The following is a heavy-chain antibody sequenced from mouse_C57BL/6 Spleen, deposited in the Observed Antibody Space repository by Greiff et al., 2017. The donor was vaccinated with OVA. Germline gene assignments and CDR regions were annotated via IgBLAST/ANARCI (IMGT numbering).Heavy chain of an antibody. V-gene: IGHV1-39*01. J-gene: IGHJ1*03. CDR3: ARKGDPYDYDGGFDV. D-gene: IGHD2-4*01. Sequence: VHVKQSGPELVKPGASVKISCKASGYSFTDYNMNWVKQSNGKSLEWIGVINPNYGTTSYNQKFKGKATLTVDQSSSTAYMQLNSLTSEDSAVYYCARKGDPYDYDGGFDVWGTGTTVTVSS. CDR2: INPNYGTT. CDR1: GYSFTDYN.